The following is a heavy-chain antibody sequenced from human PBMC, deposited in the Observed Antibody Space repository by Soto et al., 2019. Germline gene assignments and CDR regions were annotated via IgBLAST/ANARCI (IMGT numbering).Heavy chain of an antibody. CDR2: IYHSGST. CDR1: GGSISSGGNS. Sequence: SETLSLTCNVSGGSISSGGNSWSWIRQPPGKGLEWIGYIYHSGSTYYNPSLKSRVTISVDRSKNQFSLKLSSVTAADTAVYYCASSPSYYYDSSGYYPGANFDYWGQGTLVTVSS. J-gene: IGHJ4*02. CDR3: ASSPSYYYDSSGYYPGANFDY. V-gene: IGHV4-30-2*01. D-gene: IGHD3-22*01.